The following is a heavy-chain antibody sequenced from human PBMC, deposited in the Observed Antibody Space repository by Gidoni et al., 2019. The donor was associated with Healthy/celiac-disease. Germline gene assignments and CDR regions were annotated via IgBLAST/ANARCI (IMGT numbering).Heavy chain of an antibody. CDR2: IYYSGST. CDR1: GGSISSSSYY. CDR3: ARDRLYCSGGSCHNWFDP. J-gene: IGHJ5*02. D-gene: IGHD2-15*01. V-gene: IGHV4-39*07. Sequence: QLQLQESGPGLVQPSETLSLTCTVSGGSISSSSYYWGWIRQPPGKGLEWIGSIYYSGSTYYNPSLKSRVTISVDTSKNQFSLKLSSVTAADTAVYYCARDRLYCSGGSCHNWFDPWGQGTLVTVSS.